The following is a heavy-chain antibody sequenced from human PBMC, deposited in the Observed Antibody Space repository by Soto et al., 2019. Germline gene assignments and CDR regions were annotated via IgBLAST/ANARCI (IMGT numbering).Heavy chain of an antibody. V-gene: IGHV3-48*02. J-gene: IGHJ3*02. Sequence: EVQLVESGGGLVQPGGSLRLSCAASGFTFSSYSMNWVRQAPGKGLEWVSYISSSSSTIYYADSVKGRFTISRDNAKNSRYLQMNSLRDEDTAVYYCASAHSGYALYDAFDIWGQGTMVTVSS. CDR3: ASAHSGYALYDAFDI. CDR2: ISSSSSTI. CDR1: GFTFSSYS. D-gene: IGHD5-12*01.